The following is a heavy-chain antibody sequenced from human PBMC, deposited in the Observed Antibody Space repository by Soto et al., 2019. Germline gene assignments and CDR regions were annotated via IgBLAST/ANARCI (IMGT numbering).Heavy chain of an antibody. Sequence: SETLSLTCGVSGGTIRSPDWWTWVRQPPGKGLEWMGEIFQSGSTNYTPSLESRVTISVDKSKNQFSLKLSSVTAADTAVYYCARVGYYYDSSAVNWFDPWGQGTLVTVSS. D-gene: IGHD3-22*01. J-gene: IGHJ5*02. CDR1: GGTIRSPDW. CDR3: ARVGYYYDSSAVNWFDP. CDR2: IFQSGST. V-gene: IGHV4-4*02.